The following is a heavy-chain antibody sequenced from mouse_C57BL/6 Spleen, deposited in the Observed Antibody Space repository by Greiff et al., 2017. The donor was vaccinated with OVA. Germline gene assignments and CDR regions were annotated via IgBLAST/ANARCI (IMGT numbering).Heavy chain of an antibody. Sequence: EVKVVESGPELVKPGASVKISCKASGYSFTDYNMNWVKQSNGKSLEWIGVINPNYGTTSYNQKFKGKATLTVDQSSSTAYMQLNSLTSEDSAVYYCALYYGSFYAMDYWGQGTSVTVSS. CDR2: INPNYGTT. D-gene: IGHD1-1*01. J-gene: IGHJ4*01. CDR1: GYSFTDYN. V-gene: IGHV1-39*01. CDR3: ALYYGSFYAMDY.